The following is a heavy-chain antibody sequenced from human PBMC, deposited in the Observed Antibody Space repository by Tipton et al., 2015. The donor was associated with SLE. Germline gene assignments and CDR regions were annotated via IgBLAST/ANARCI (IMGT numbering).Heavy chain of an antibody. J-gene: IGHJ4*02. CDR2: IYYSGST. Sequence: LRLSCTVSGGSISSHYWSWIRQPSGKGLEWIGYIYYSGSTNYNPSLKSRVTISVDTPKNQFSLKLSSVTAADTAVYYCAGDRGGWFNWGRGTLVTVSS. V-gene: IGHV4-59*11. D-gene: IGHD6-19*01. CDR3: AGDRGGWFN. CDR1: GGSISSHY.